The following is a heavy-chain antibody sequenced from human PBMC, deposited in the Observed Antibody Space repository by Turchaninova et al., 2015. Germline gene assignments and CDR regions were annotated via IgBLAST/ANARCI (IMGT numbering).Heavy chain of an antibody. D-gene: IGHD4/OR15-4a*01. J-gene: IGHJ4*02. V-gene: IGHV2-5*02. CDR1: GFPPSTTGKG. CDR2: IYWGDDK. CDR3: AHSANGPFDY. Sequence: QITLKESGPTLVKPTQTLTLTCSFSGFPPSTTGKGVGWFRQPPGKALEWLAVIYWGDDKRYRPSLKSRLTLTGDTSKNQVVLTITNVDPVDTATYYCAHSANGPFDYWGQGTLVTVSS.